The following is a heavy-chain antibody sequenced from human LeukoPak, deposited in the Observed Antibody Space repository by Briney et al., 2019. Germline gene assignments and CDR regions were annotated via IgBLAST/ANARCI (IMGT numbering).Heavy chain of an antibody. D-gene: IGHD3-10*01. Sequence: TGGSLRLSCAASGFSFSNYWMSWVRQAPGKGLEWVANIKQDGSEKHYVDSVKGRFTISRDNAKNSLYLQMNSLRAEDTAVYYCARGRGFDSWGLGTPIIVSS. CDR2: IKQDGSEK. CDR1: GFSFSNYW. V-gene: IGHV3-7*01. J-gene: IGHJ4*02. CDR3: ARGRGFDS.